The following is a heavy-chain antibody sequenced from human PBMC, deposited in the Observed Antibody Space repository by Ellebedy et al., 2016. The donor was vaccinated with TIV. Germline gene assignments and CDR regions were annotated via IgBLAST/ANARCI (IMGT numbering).Heavy chain of an antibody. D-gene: IGHD3-10*01. Sequence: GGSLRLXCTGSGFTLSNYAMHWVRQAPGQGLEWVAVISYDGSDTHYADSVKGRFTISRDNSKDTLYLQMNRLRPEDTAVYFCASDPYYHGSGSYKGFDYWGQGTLVTVSS. J-gene: IGHJ4*02. CDR1: GFTLSNYA. V-gene: IGHV3-30-3*01. CDR3: ASDPYYHGSGSYKGFDY. CDR2: ISYDGSDT.